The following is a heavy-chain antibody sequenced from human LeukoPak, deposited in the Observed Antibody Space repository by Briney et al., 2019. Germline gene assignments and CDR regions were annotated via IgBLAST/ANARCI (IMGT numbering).Heavy chain of an antibody. D-gene: IGHD1-1*01. CDR2: INPNSGGT. J-gene: IGHJ3*01. CDR3: ASFTTGTTRGHDAFDV. CDR1: GYTFTGYY. Sequence: GASVKVSCKASGYTFTGYYMHWVRQAPGQGLEWMGWINPNSGGTNYAQKFQGRVTMTRDTSISTAYMELSRLRSDDTAVYYCASFTTGTTRGHDAFDVWGQGTVVTVSS. V-gene: IGHV1-2*02.